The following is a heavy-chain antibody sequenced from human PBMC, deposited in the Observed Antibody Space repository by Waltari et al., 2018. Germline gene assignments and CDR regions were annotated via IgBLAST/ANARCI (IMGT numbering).Heavy chain of an antibody. J-gene: IGHJ4*02. CDR2: IYPGDSET. V-gene: IGHV5-51*03. Sequence: EVRLVQSGAAVGEPGESLTISCQSSGYTFGRPWIAWARQMPGKGLEWMGIIYPGDSETRYNPSFQGQVTFSVDNSINSAYLQWDSLKASDTAIYYCAKRGGTDFYFDYWGQGTLVTVSS. D-gene: IGHD3-10*01. CDR3: AKRGGTDFYFDY. CDR1: GYTFGRPW.